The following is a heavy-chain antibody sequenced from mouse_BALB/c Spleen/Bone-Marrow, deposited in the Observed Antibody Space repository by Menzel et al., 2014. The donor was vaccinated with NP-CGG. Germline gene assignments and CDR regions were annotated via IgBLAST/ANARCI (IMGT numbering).Heavy chain of an antibody. D-gene: IGHD2-14*01. J-gene: IGHJ3*01. CDR2: ISPYNDYT. V-gene: IGHV1-14*01. CDR3: ARLGPYYRYDVAY. Sequence: VQLQQPGPELVKPGASVKMSCKASGYTFTSYIIHWVKQKPGQGLDWIGYISPYNDYTKYNEKFKGKATLTSDRSSSTAYMELSSLTSEDSAVYYCARLGPYYRYDVAYWGQGTLVTVSA. CDR1: GYTFTSYI.